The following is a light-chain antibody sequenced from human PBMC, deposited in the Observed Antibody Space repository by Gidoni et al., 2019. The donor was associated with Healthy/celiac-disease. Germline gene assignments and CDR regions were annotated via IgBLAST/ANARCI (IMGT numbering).Light chain of an antibody. J-gene: IGLJ1*01. CDR1: SSNIGAVYD. V-gene: IGLV1-40*01. CDR2: GNS. Sequence: QSVLTPPPSVSGAPGQRVTISCTGSSSNIGAVYDVHWYQQLPGTAPKLLIYGNSNRPSGVPDRFSGSKSGTSASLAITGLQAEDEADYYCQSYDSSLSFYVFGTGTKVTVL. CDR3: QSYDSSLSFYV.